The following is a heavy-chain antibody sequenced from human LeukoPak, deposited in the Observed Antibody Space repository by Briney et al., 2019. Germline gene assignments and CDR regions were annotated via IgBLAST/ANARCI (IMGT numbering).Heavy chain of an antibody. CDR3: ARPNNYYDSSGYYYVPEFDY. D-gene: IGHD3-22*01. V-gene: IGHV5-51*01. CDR2: IYPGDSDT. Sequence: GEPLKISCKGSGYSFTSYWIGWVRQMPGKGLEWMGIIYPGDSDTRYSPSFQGQVTISADKSISTAYLQWSSLKASDTAMYYCARPNNYYDSSGYYYVPEFDYWGQGTLVTVSS. CDR1: GYSFTSYW. J-gene: IGHJ4*02.